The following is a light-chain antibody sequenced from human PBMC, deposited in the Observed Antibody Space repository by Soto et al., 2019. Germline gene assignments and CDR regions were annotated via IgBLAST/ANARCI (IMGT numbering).Light chain of an antibody. CDR3: QQYGSSSLT. CDR1: QSVSSSY. Sequence: EIVLTQSPGTLSLSPGERATLSCRASQSVSSSYLAWYQQKPGQAPRLLIYGASSRATGIPDRFSGSGSGTDFTLTISRLGPEDFAVYYCQQYGSSSLTFGGGTKV. J-gene: IGKJ4*01. CDR2: GAS. V-gene: IGKV3-20*01.